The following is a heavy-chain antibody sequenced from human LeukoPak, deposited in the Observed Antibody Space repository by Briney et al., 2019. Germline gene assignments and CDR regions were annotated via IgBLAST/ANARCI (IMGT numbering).Heavy chain of an antibody. V-gene: IGHV4-34*01. CDR3: ARGGGTL. D-gene: IGHD1-26*01. CDR2: INHSGST. CDR1: GGSFSGYY. Sequence: SETLSLTCAVYGGSFSGYYWSWIRQPPGKGLEWIGEINHSGSTNYNPSLKSRVTISVDTSKNQFSLKLSSVTAAGTAVYYCARGGGTLWGQGTMVTVSS. J-gene: IGHJ3*01.